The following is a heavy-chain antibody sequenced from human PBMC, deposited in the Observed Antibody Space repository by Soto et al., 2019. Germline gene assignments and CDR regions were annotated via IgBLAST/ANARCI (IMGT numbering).Heavy chain of an antibody. Sequence: QVQLQESGPGLVKPSETLSLTCTVSGGSISSYYWSWIRQPAGKGLEWIGRIYTSGSTNYNPSLKIRVTMSVDTSKNQFSLKLSSVTAADTAVYYCARDGRGYSYGYTGDYFDYWGQGTLVTVSS. V-gene: IGHV4-4*07. D-gene: IGHD5-18*01. CDR2: IYTSGST. J-gene: IGHJ4*02. CDR1: GGSISSYY. CDR3: ARDGRGYSYGYTGDYFDY.